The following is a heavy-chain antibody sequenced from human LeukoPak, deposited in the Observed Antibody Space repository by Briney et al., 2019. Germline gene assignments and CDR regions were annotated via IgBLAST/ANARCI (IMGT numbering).Heavy chain of an antibody. Sequence: SETLSLTCTVSGGSISSVTYYWSCIRQPPGKGLEWIGYIYHSGSTYYNPSLKSRVTISVDRSKNQFSLKLSSVTAADTAVYYCARATVTNSLFDSWGQGTLVTVSS. V-gene: IGHV4-30-2*01. D-gene: IGHD2-21*01. J-gene: IGHJ4*02. CDR2: IYHSGST. CDR3: ARATVTNSLFDS. CDR1: GGSISSVTYY.